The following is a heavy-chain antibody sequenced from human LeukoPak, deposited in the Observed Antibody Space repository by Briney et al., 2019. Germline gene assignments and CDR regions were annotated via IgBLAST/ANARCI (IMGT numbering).Heavy chain of an antibody. CDR2: IYISGNT. J-gene: IGHJ5*02. CDR3: ARMGGQLQERVANNWFDP. D-gene: IGHD6-6*01. Sequence: SETLSLTCTVSGGSITSGSYYWSWIRQPAGKGLEWIGRIYISGNTNYNPSLKSRVTISVDTSKNQFSLKLSSVTAADTAVYYCARMGGQLQERVANNWFDPWGQGTLVTVSS. CDR1: GGSITSGSYY. V-gene: IGHV4-61*02.